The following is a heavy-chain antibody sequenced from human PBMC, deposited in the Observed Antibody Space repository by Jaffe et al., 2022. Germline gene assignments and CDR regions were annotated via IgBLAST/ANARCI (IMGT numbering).Heavy chain of an antibody. J-gene: IGHJ5*02. CDR2: INTNTGNP. Sequence: QVQLVQSGSELKKPGASVKVSCKASGYTFTSYAMNWVRQAPGQGLEWMGWINTNTGNPTYAQGFTGRFVFSLDTSVSTAYLQISSLKAEDTAVYYCARDPPKVYCSGGSCYRAKYNWFDPWGQGTLVTVSS. D-gene: IGHD2-15*01. CDR3: ARDPPKVYCSGGSCYRAKYNWFDP. CDR1: GYTFTSYA. V-gene: IGHV7-4-1*02.